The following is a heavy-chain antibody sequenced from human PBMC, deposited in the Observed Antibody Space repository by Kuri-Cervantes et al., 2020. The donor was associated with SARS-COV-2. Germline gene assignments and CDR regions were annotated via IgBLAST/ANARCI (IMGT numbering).Heavy chain of an antibody. J-gene: IGHJ4*02. CDR2: ISAYNGNT. Sequence: ASVKVSCKASGYTFTSYGISWVRQAPGQGLEWMGWISAYNGNTNYAQKLQGRVTMTTDTSTSTAYMELRSLRSDDTAVFYCARDPRHYDFWSGHPYFDYWGQGTLVTVSS. CDR1: GYTFTSYG. D-gene: IGHD3-3*01. V-gene: IGHV1-18*01. CDR3: ARDPRHYDFWSGHPYFDY.